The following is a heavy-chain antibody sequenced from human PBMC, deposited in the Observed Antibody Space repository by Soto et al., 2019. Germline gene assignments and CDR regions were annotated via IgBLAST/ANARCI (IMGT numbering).Heavy chain of an antibody. J-gene: IGHJ4*02. CDR3: AKRRSSSTFDY. Sequence: GGSLRLSCAASGFTFSSYAMSGVRQAPGKGLEWVSVISGSDDSTYYADSVKGRFTISRDNSKNTLYLQMNSLRAEDTAVYYCAKRRSSSTFDYWGQGTLVTVSS. CDR1: GFTFSSYA. V-gene: IGHV3-23*01. D-gene: IGHD6-6*01. CDR2: ISGSDDST.